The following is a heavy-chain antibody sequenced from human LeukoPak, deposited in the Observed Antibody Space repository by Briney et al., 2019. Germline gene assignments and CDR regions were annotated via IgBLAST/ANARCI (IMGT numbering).Heavy chain of an antibody. CDR1: GFSFSSSA. J-gene: IGHJ4*02. CDR3: AKDDVETANKRGAVDY. CDR2: IHYDGNNK. Sequence: GGSLRLSCSASGFSFSSSAMHWVRQAPGKGLDWVAFIHYDGNNKYYADSVKGRFTISRDNSKNTVYLQMNSLRAEDTAVYYCAKDDVETANKRGAVDYWGQGTLVTVSS. V-gene: IGHV3-30*02. D-gene: IGHD1-26*01.